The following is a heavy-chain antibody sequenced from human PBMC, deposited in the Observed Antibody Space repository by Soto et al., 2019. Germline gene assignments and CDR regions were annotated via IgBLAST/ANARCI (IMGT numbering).Heavy chain of an antibody. D-gene: IGHD3-22*01. CDR3: ARGEGVYYDSSGYIDY. J-gene: IGHJ4*02. Sequence: GGSLRLSCAASGFTFSSYAMHWVRQAPGKGLEWVAVISYDGSNKYYADSVKGRFTISRDNSKNTLYLQMNSLRAEDTAVYYCARGEGVYYDSSGYIDYWGQGTLVTVSS. V-gene: IGHV3-30-3*01. CDR1: GFTFSSYA. CDR2: ISYDGSNK.